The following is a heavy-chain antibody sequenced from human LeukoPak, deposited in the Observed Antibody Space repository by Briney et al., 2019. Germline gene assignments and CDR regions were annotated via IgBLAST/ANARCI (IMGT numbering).Heavy chain of an antibody. D-gene: IGHD3-10*01. CDR1: GGSISSSNW. CDR3: ASITMVRGLQGWFDP. CDR2: IYHSGST. J-gene: IGHJ5*02. V-gene: IGHV4-4*02. Sequence: SGTLSLTCAVSGGSISSSNWWSWVRQPPGKGLEWIGEIYHSGSTNYNPSLKSRVTISVDKSKNQFSLKLSSATAADTAVYYCASITMVRGLQGWFDPWGQGTLVTVSS.